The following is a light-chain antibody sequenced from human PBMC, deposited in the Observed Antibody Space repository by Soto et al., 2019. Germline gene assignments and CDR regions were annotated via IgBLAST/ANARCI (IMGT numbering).Light chain of an antibody. CDR3: TSWDDSLSGRV. V-gene: IGLV1-47*02. Sequence: QSVLTQPPSASGTPGQRVTISCSGSGSNIGTNYVYWYQQVPGTAPKLLIYSNNQRPSGVPDRFSVSRSGTSASLAISGLRSEDEAHYYCTSWDDSLSGRVFGGGTKLTVL. CDR2: SNN. J-gene: IGLJ2*01. CDR1: GSNIGTNY.